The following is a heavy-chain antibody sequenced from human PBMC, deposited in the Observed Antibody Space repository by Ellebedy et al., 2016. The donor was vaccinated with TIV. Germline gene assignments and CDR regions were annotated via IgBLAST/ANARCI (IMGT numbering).Heavy chain of an antibody. Sequence: ASVKVSCXASGYTFTGYYMHWVRQAPGQGLEWMGWINPNSGGTNYAQKFQGWVTMTRDTSISTAYMELSRLRSDDTAVYYCASTPTRPHYYDYIWGSYRYFDYWGQGTLVTVSS. CDR2: INPNSGGT. D-gene: IGHD3-16*02. CDR3: ASTPTRPHYYDYIWGSYRYFDY. V-gene: IGHV1-2*04. J-gene: IGHJ4*02. CDR1: GYTFTGYY.